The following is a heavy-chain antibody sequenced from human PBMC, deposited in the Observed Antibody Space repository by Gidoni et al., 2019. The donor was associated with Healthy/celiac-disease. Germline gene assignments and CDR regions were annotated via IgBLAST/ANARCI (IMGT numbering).Heavy chain of an antibody. CDR3: ARVPAAMIYYFDY. CDR2: IKQDGSEK. CDR1: GFTFSSYW. D-gene: IGHD2-2*01. Sequence: EVQLVESGGGLVQPGASLRLPCAACGFTFSSYWMSWVRQAPGKGLEWVANIKQDGSEKYYVDSVKGRCTISRDNAKNSLYLQMNSLRAEDTAVYYCARVPAAMIYYFDYWGQGTLVTVSS. J-gene: IGHJ4*02. V-gene: IGHV3-7*03.